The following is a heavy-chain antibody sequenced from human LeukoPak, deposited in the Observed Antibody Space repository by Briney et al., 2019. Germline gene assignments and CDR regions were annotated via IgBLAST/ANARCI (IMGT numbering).Heavy chain of an antibody. D-gene: IGHD3-22*01. V-gene: IGHV3-23*01. Sequence: GGSLRLSCAASGFTFSNYDMSWVRQAPGKGLEWVSGISGSGGSTWYADSVKGRFTISRDNSKNTLYLQMNSLRAEDTAVYYCAKHDSRGYGDFDYWGQGTLVTVSS. J-gene: IGHJ4*02. CDR1: GFTFSNYD. CDR3: AKHDSRGYGDFDY. CDR2: ISGSGGST.